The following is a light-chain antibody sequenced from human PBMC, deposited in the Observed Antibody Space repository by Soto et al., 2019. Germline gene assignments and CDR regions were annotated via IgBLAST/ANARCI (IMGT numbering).Light chain of an antibody. CDR3: QQYGSSPLYT. V-gene: IGKV3-20*01. Sequence: EIVLTQSPGTLSLSPGERATLSCRASQSVSSSYLAWYQQKPGQAPRLLIYGASSRATGIPDRFSGSGSGTDFTLTSSRLEPEDSGVYYCQQYGSSPLYTFGQGTKLEIK. CDR2: GAS. CDR1: QSVSSSY. J-gene: IGKJ2*01.